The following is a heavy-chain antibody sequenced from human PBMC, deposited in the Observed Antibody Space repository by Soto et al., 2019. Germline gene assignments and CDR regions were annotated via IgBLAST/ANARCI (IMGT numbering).Heavy chain of an antibody. J-gene: IGHJ6*02. CDR1: GFTFGDYA. CDR2: IRSKAYGGTT. V-gene: IGHV3-49*03. D-gene: IGHD5-12*01. Sequence: LRLSCTASGFTFGDYAMSWFRQAPGKGLEWVGFIRSKAYGGTTEYAASVKGRFTISRDDSKSIAYLQMNSLKTEDTAVYYCTRDYSGYDSYYYYGMDVWGQGTTVTVSS. CDR3: TRDYSGYDSYYYYGMDV.